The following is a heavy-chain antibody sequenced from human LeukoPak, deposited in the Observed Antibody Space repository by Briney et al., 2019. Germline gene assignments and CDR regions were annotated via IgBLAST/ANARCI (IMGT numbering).Heavy chain of an antibody. Sequence: GGSLRLSCVVSGFTFNRCWMNWVRQAPGKGLEWVSSISSISSYIYYADSVKGRFTVSRDNAKNSLYLQMDSLRAEDTAVYYCARDPSGTYYPRVSGALDIWGQGTMVTVSS. CDR1: GFTFNRCW. D-gene: IGHD1-26*01. CDR2: ISSISSYI. V-gene: IGHV3-21*01. CDR3: ARDPSGTYYPRVSGALDI. J-gene: IGHJ3*02.